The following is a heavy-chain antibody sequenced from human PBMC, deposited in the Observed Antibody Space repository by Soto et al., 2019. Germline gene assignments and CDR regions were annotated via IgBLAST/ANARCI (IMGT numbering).Heavy chain of an antibody. CDR3: ALRTGNWNPLAD. CDR1: GGTTSSYT. J-gene: IGHJ4*02. D-gene: IGHD1-1*01. V-gene: IGHV1-69*02. CDR2: IVPMINKV. Sequence: QVQLVQPGAEVEKPGSSVKVSCKASGGTTSSYTISWVRQSPGQGLEWMGNIVPMINKVDYAQKFQGRVTITEDKSTRTVYMELSSLKSEDTAVYFCALRTGNWNPLADWGQGTLVTVSS.